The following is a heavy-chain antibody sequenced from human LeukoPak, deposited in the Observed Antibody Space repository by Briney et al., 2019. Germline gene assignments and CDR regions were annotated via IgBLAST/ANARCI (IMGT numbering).Heavy chain of an antibody. V-gene: IGHV5-51*01. D-gene: IGHD2-2*02. CDR3: ARWTRYCSSTSCYTENGLDY. J-gene: IGHJ4*02. Sequence: GESLKISCKGSGYSFTSYWIGWVRQMPGKGLERMGIIYPGDSDTRYSPSFQGQVTISADKSISTAYLQWSSLKASDTAMYYCARWTRYCSSTSCYTENGLDYWGQGTLVTVSS. CDR1: GYSFTSYW. CDR2: IYPGDSDT.